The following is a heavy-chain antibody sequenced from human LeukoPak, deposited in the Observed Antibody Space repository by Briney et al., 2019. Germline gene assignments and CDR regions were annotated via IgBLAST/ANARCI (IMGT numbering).Heavy chain of an antibody. Sequence: ASVKVSCKASGYTFSDCYMHWVRQAPGQGLEWMGWINPNSGGTNYAQKFQGRVTMTRDTSISTAYMELSRLRSDDTAVYYCARGRITMVRGVITSPDYWGQGTLVTVSS. J-gene: IGHJ4*02. CDR1: GYTFSDCY. CDR3: ARGRITMVRGVITSPDY. V-gene: IGHV1-2*02. D-gene: IGHD3-10*01. CDR2: INPNSGGT.